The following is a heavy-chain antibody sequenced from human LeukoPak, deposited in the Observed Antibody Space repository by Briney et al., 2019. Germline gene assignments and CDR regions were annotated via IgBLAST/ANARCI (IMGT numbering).Heavy chain of an antibody. CDR2: ISYDGSNK. J-gene: IGHJ6*02. D-gene: IGHD2-21*02. CDR1: GFTFSSYT. Sequence: PGGSLRLSCAASGFTFSSYTMNWVRQAPGKGLEWVAVISYDGSNKYYADSVKGRFTISRDNSKNTLYLQMSSLRAEDTAVYYCAREEEVVTPLSYYYYGMDVWGQGTTVTVSS. V-gene: IGHV3-30*04. CDR3: AREEEVVTPLSYYYYGMDV.